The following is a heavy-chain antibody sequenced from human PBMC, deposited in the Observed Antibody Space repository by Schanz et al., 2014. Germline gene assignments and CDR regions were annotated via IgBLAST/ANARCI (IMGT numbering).Heavy chain of an antibody. CDR1: GFTVSSNY. D-gene: IGHD2-8*01. CDR3: ASLYDREYFDY. J-gene: IGHJ4*02. V-gene: IGHV3-66*01. CDR2: IYGGGLT. Sequence: EVQLVESGGGLVQPGGSLRLSCAASGFTVSSNYMSWVRQAPGKGLEWVSVIYGGGLTYYADSVYGRSTISRDSSRNTLYLKMNSLRTEDPAVYYCASLYDREYFDYWGQGTLVTVSS.